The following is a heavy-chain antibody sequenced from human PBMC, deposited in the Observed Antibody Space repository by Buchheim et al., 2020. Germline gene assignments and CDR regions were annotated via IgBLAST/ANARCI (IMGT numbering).Heavy chain of an antibody. CDR3: ARDHRYCSGGSCSVNYGMDV. Sequence: QVQLVQSGAEVKKPGASVKVSCKASGYTFTSYYMHWVRQAPGQGLEWMGIINPSGGSTSYAQKFQGKVTMTRDTSTSTVYMELSSLRSEDTAVYYCARDHRYCSGGSCSVNYGMDVWGQGTT. V-gene: IGHV1-46*01. J-gene: IGHJ6*02. CDR2: INPSGGST. CDR1: GYTFTSYY. D-gene: IGHD2-15*01.